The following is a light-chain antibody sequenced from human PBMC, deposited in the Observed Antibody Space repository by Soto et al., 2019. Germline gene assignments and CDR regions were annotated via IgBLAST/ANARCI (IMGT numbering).Light chain of an antibody. J-gene: IGKJ1*01. V-gene: IGKV3-11*01. CDR1: QSVRSS. CDR3: QQRSSWPWT. Sequence: EILLTQSPATLSLSPGERATLSCRASQSVRSSLAWYQQKPGQAPRLLIYDASNRATGIPGRFSGSGSGTDFTPTISNLEPEDFAVYYCQQRSSWPWTFGQGAKVEIK. CDR2: DAS.